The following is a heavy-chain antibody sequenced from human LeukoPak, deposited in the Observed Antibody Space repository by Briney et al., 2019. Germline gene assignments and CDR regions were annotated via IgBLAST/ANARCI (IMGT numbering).Heavy chain of an antibody. CDR1: GFTISTYT. CDR2: ISYDGNNK. J-gene: IGHJ4*02. V-gene: IGHV3-30-3*01. D-gene: IGHD1-1*01. Sequence: PGESLRLSCAASGFTISTYTMNWVRQAPGKGLEWVAIISYDGNNKYYADPVKGRFTISRDNSKNTLYLQMNSLRPEDTAVYYCAKDRGEHYFDYWGQGALVTVSS. CDR3: AKDRGEHYFDY.